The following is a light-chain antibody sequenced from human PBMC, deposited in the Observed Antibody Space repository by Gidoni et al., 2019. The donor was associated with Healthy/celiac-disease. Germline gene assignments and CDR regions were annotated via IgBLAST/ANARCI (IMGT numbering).Light chain of an antibody. CDR3: QQYNNWPQT. Sequence: ILMTQSPANLSVSPGERATLSCRASQSVSSNLAWYQQKPGQAPRLLIYGASTRATGIPARFNGSGSGTEFTLTISSLQSEDFAVYYCQQYNNWPQTFGQGTKVEIK. CDR1: QSVSSN. J-gene: IGKJ1*01. CDR2: GAS. V-gene: IGKV3-15*01.